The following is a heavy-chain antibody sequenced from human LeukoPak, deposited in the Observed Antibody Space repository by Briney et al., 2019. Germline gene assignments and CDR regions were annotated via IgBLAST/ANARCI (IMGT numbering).Heavy chain of an antibody. V-gene: IGHV3-23*01. J-gene: IGHJ6*03. Sequence: GVTLRLSCVASGFTLSSYGFSWGRQAPGEGLELVSAIRGSGGSTYYADCVKGRFTISRDNSKNTLYLQMNSLRAEDMAVYYCANDYGDYLYYYMDVWGKGTTVTVSS. CDR3: ANDYGDYLYYYMDV. CDR2: IRGSGGST. D-gene: IGHD4-17*01. CDR1: GFTLSSYG.